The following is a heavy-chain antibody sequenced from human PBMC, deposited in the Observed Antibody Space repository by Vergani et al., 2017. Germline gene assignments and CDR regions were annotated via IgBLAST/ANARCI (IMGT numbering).Heavy chain of an antibody. Sequence: QVQLVQSGAEVKKPGSSVKVSCKASGGTFSSYAISWVRQAPGQGLEWMGGIIPIFGTANYAQKFQGRVTITADESTSADYMELSSLRSEDTAVYYCARVPDGVYYDSSGYSGEGYYFDYWGQGTLVTVSS. CDR3: ARVPDGVYYDSSGYSGEGYYFDY. CDR1: GGTFSSYA. D-gene: IGHD3-22*01. CDR2: IIPIFGTA. J-gene: IGHJ4*02. V-gene: IGHV1-69*01.